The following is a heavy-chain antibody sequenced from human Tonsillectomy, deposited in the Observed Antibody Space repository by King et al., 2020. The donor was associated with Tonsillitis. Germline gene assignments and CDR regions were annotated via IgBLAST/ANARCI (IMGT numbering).Heavy chain of an antibody. D-gene: IGHD3-10*01. J-gene: IGHJ6*02. Sequence: VQLVESGGGLVQPGRSLRLSCAASGFTFDEYAMHWVRQAPGKGLEWVSGISWNSGCIGYADSVKGRFTISRDNAKKSLYLQMNSLRAEDTALYYCATAIYGTFGMDVWGQGTTVTVSS. CDR3: ATAIYGTFGMDV. CDR2: ISWNSGCI. V-gene: IGHV3-9*01. CDR1: GFTFDEYA.